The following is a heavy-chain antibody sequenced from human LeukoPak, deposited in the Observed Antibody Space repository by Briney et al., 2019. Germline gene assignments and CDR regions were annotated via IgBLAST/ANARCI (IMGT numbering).Heavy chain of an antibody. Sequence: SETLPLTCTVSGGSMSSYYWSWVRQSPRKGLEWIGNVYYSGSSNYNPSLESRVTISVDTSKNQFFLILSSVSAADTAVYYCARAYSGGYSYFDHWGQGTLVTVSS. D-gene: IGHD1-26*01. J-gene: IGHJ4*02. V-gene: IGHV4-59*01. CDR1: GGSMSSYY. CDR2: VYYSGSS. CDR3: ARAYSGGYSYFDH.